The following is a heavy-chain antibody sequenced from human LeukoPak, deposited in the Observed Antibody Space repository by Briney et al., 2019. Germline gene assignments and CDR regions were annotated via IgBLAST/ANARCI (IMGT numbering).Heavy chain of an antibody. J-gene: IGHJ3*02. CDR1: GGSISSGGYY. D-gene: IGHD3-10*01. V-gene: IGHV4-31*03. Sequence: SETLSLTCTVSGGSISSGGYYWSWIRQHPGKGLEWIGHIYYSGSTYYNPSLKSRVTISVDTSKNQFSLKLSSVTAADTAVYYCARGLWSGDAFDIWGQGTMVTVSS. CDR3: ARGLWSGDAFDI. CDR2: IYYSGST.